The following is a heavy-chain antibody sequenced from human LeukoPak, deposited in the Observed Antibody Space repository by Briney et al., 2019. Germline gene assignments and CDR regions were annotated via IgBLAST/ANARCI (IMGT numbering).Heavy chain of an antibody. CDR1: GGSISSSS. D-gene: IGHD1-20*01. CDR2: ISYDGSNK. J-gene: IGHJ4*02. V-gene: IGHV3-30*18. Sequence: LSLTCTVSGGSISSSSYYWGWIRQPPGKGLEWVAVISYDGSNKYYADSVKGRFTISRDNSNNTLYLQMNSLRPEGTALYYCAKSRHPYNWNDGAFFDYWGQGTLVTVSS. CDR3: AKSRHPYNWNDGAFFDY.